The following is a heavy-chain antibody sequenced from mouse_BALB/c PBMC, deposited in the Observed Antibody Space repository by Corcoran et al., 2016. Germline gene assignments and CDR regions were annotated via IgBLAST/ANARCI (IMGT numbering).Heavy chain of an antibody. Sequence: EVQLQQSGAELVKPGASVKLSCTASGFNIKDTYMHWVKQMPEQGMEWIGRIDPANGNTKYDPKFQGKATITEDTSSNTAYLQLSSLTSEDTAVYYCARWDWYFDVWCAGTTVTVSS. CDR1: GFNIKDTY. J-gene: IGHJ1*01. CDR3: ARWDWYFDV. CDR2: IDPANGNT. V-gene: IGHV14-3*02.